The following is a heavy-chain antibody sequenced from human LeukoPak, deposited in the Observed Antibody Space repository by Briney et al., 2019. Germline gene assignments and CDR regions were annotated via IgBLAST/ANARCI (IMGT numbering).Heavy chain of an antibody. CDR1: GFTFSSYA. CDR2: IKQDGSEK. CDR3: ARGDGELTDY. Sequence: GGSLRLSCAASGFTFSSYAMSWVRQAPGKGLEWVANIKQDGSEKYYVDSVKGRFTISRDNAKNSLYLQMNSLRAEDTAVYYCARGDGELTDYWGQGTLVTVSS. V-gene: IGHV3-7*01. J-gene: IGHJ4*02. D-gene: IGHD3-10*01.